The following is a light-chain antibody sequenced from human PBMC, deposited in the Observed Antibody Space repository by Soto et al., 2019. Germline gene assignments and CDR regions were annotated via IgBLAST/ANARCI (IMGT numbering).Light chain of an antibody. J-gene: IGKJ5*01. CDR3: KQYGSSPIT. CDR1: QSLSSYY. CDR2: GAC. V-gene: IGKV3-20*01. Sequence: ENVLTQSPGTLYLSPGDRATLSCRASQSLSSYYLAWYQQKPGQAPRLLIYGACRRATGIPDRFNGGGSVTDFTLRISRLEPEDFAVYYCKQYGSSPITFGQGTRLEIK.